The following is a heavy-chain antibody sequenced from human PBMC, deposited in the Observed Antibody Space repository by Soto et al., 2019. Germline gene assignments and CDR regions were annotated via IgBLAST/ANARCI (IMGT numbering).Heavy chain of an antibody. CDR1: GFTFSSYS. Sequence: EVQLVESGGGLVKPGGSLRLSCAASGFTFSSYSMNWVRQAPGKGLEWVSSISSSSSYIYYADSVKGRFTISRDNAKNSLYLQMNSLRAEDTAVYYCARDGSPRYYGMDVWGQGTTVTVSS. V-gene: IGHV3-21*01. J-gene: IGHJ6*02. D-gene: IGHD6-13*01. CDR3: ARDGSPRYYGMDV. CDR2: ISSSSSYI.